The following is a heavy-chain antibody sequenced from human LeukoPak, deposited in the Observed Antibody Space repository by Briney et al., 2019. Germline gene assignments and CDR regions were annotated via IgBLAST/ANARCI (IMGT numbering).Heavy chain of an antibody. CDR1: GFTFSSYA. J-gene: IGHJ4*02. V-gene: IGHV3-48*04. CDR2: ISSSSSTI. Sequence: PGGSLRLSCAASGFTFSSYAMSWVRQAPGKGLEWVSYISSSSSTIYYADSVKGRFTISRDNAKNSLYLQMNSLRAEDTAVYYCARHGAVSVSSWYFDYWGQGTLVTVSS. D-gene: IGHD6-13*01. CDR3: ARHGAVSVSSWYFDY.